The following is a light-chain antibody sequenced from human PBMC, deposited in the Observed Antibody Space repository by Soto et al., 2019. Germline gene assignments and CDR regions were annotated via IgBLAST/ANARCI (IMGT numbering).Light chain of an antibody. Sequence: EIVMTRSPATLSVSPGERATLSCRASQSVSNNLAWFQHKAGQAPRLLIYGASTRATAIPARFSGSGSGTEFTLTISSLQSEDFAVYYCQQYNNWPPTFGQGTRLEIK. J-gene: IGKJ5*01. V-gene: IGKV3-15*01. CDR2: GAS. CDR1: QSVSNN. CDR3: QQYNNWPPT.